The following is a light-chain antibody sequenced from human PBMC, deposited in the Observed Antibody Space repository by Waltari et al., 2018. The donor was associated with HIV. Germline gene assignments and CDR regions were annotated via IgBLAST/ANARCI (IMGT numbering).Light chain of an antibody. Sequence: IVLTQSPGTLSLSPGETATPSCRASQSISSTYLAWYQQKPGQAPRLFIFGASNRATDIPDRFSAGGSGTDFTLTIRRLEPEDFAVYYCQHYGSSPYSFGQGTKLEIK. V-gene: IGKV3-20*01. CDR3: QHYGSSPYS. J-gene: IGKJ2*03. CDR1: QSISSTY. CDR2: GAS.